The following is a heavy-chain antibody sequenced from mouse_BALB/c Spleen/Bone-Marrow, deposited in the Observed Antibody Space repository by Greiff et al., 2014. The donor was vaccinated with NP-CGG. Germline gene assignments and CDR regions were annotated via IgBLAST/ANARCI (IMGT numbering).Heavy chain of an antibody. CDR3: TRQYGNYYAMDY. CDR1: GYTFTSYW. J-gene: IGHJ4*01. CDR2: IYPSDSYT. Sequence: QVQLQQSGAELVRPGASVKVSCKASGYTFTSYWINWVKQRPGQGLEWIGNIYPSDSYTNYNQNFKDKATLTVDKSSSTAYMQLSSPTSEDSEVYYCTRQYGNYYAMDYWGQGTSVTVSS. D-gene: IGHD2-10*02. V-gene: IGHV1-69*02.